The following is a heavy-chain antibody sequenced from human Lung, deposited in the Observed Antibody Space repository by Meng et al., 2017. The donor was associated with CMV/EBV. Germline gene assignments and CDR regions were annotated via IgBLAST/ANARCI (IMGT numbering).Heavy chain of an antibody. J-gene: IGHJ4*02. CDR2: ISSSGSTI. CDR3: ERNYGLQYDY. Sequence: SCAASGFTFSDYYMSWIRQAPGKGLEWVSYISSSGSTIYYADSVKGRFTISRDNAKNPLYLQMNNLRAEDTAVYYCERNYGLQYDYLDQGTLVTVSS. D-gene: IGHD4-11*01. CDR1: GFTFSDYY. V-gene: IGHV3-11*01.